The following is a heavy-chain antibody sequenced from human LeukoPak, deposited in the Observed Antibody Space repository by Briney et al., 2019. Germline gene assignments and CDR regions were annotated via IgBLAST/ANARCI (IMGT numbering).Heavy chain of an antibody. CDR2: INPSGGST. Sequence: ASVKVSCKASGYIFTSYYMHWVRQAPGQGLEWMGIINPSGGSTSYAQKFQGRVTMTRDTSTSTVYMELSSLRSEDTAVYYCASSPWFGESDDYWGQGTLVTVSS. CDR1: GYIFTSYY. CDR3: ASSPWFGESDDY. V-gene: IGHV1-46*01. D-gene: IGHD3-10*01. J-gene: IGHJ4*02.